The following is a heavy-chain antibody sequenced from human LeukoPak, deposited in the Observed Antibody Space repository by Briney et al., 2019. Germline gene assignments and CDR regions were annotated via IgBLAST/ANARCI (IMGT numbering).Heavy chain of an antibody. V-gene: IGHV3-30*01. Sequence: PGGSLRLSCAASAFTFSDYAFPWVRQAPGKGLEWVAVISYDGTDKDYVDSVKGRFTISRDNSKDTLYLQMNSLRGEDSAVYYCARDGYNGSPIDFWGQGTLVTVSS. CDR1: AFTFSDYA. D-gene: IGHD5-24*01. J-gene: IGHJ4*02. CDR3: ARDGYNGSPIDF. CDR2: ISYDGTDK.